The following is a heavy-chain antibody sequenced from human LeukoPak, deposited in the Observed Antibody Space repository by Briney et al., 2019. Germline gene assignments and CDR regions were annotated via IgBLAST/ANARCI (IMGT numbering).Heavy chain of an antibody. CDR3: ARDREVVVAATYQFDY. J-gene: IGHJ4*02. CDR1: GFSFRSYG. V-gene: IGHV3-30*02. D-gene: IGHD2-15*01. Sequence: GGSLRLSCAASGFSFRSYGMHWVRQAPGKGLEWVAFIRYDANIEYYADSVKGRFTISRDNSKNTLYLQMNSLRSEDTAVYYCARDREVVVAATYQFDYWGQGTLVTVSS. CDR2: IRYDANIE.